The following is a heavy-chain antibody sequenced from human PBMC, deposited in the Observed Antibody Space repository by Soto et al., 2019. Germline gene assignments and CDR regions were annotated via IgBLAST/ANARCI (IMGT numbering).Heavy chain of an antibody. J-gene: IGHJ5*02. Sequence: GASVEVSCKASGYTFTSYDINWVRQATGQGLESMGWMNPNSGNTGYAQKFQGRVTMSRNTSISTAYMELSSLRSEDKTEHSCARAVRGQLVTARRRFDPWGQGPRVTVSS. CDR2: MNPNSGNT. V-gene: IGHV1-8*01. CDR3: ARAVRGQLVTARRRFDP. CDR1: GYTFTSYD. D-gene: IGHD6-6*01.